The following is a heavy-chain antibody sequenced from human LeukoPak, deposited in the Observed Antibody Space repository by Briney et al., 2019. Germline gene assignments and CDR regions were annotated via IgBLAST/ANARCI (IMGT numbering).Heavy chain of an antibody. J-gene: IGHJ2*01. Sequence: GGSLRLSCAASGFTVSSNYMSWVRQAPGKGLEWVSVIYSGGSTYYADSVKGRFTISRDNSKNTLYLQMNSLRAEDTAVYYCARRWRYSSGWAYWYFDLWGRGTLVTVSS. CDR1: GFTVSSNY. V-gene: IGHV3-53*01. CDR3: ARRWRYSSGWAYWYFDL. CDR2: IYSGGST. D-gene: IGHD6-19*01.